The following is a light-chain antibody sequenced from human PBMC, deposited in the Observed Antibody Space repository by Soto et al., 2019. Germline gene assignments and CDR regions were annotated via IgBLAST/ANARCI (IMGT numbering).Light chain of an antibody. CDR3: QQYSSYSRT. Sequence: DIQMTQSPSTLPEPSEERVTITRRASESISTWLAWYQQNPGKAPKFLMYDASTLESGVPSRFSGSGFGTEFTLTISSLQPDDSATYYCQQYSSYSRTFGQGTKVEIK. CDR2: DAS. J-gene: IGKJ1*01. V-gene: IGKV1-5*01. CDR1: ESISTW.